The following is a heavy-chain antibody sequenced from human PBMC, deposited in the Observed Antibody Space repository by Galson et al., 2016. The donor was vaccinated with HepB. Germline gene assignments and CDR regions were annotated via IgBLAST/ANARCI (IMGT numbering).Heavy chain of an antibody. V-gene: IGHV3-30*04. J-gene: IGHJ5*02. CDR1: GITIRGYN. Sequence: SLRLSCAASGITIRGYNMNWVRQAPGKGLEWVAHISHIGGTTYNTDSVRGRITISRDNSKNTLYLQMNSLRVEDTATYLCVKDRSWGFRCFYPWGQGTLVTVSS. CDR2: ISHIGGTT. CDR3: VKDRSWGFRCFYP. D-gene: IGHD7-27*01.